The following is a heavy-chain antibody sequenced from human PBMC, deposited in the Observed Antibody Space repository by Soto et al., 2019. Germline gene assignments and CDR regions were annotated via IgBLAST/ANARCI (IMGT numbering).Heavy chain of an antibody. CDR1: DGSISSSGYY. J-gene: IGHJ4*02. CDR3: ARQIDVTYHYWSGDLGGFDS. V-gene: IGHV4-31*03. Sequence: QVQLQESGPGLVKPSQALSLTCTVSDGSISSSGYYWSWIRQQPGKGLEWIGYIYYSGSTYYTPSLRSRVTISVDTSKNQFSLKLSSLTAADTAVYYCARQIDVTYHYWSGDLGGFDSWGQGTLVTVSS. D-gene: IGHD3-10*01. CDR2: IYYSGST.